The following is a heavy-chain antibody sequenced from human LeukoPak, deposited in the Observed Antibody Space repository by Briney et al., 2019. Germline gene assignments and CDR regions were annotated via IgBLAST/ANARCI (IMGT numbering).Heavy chain of an antibody. CDR3: ARGLGDSVFDY. V-gene: IGHV3-48*03. Sequence: PGGSLRLSCAASGFTFSSYEMNWVRQAPGKGLEWISYISSSGSTIYYADSVKGRFTISRDNAKNSLYLQINSLRDEDTAVYYCARGLGDSVFDYWGQGTLVTVSS. CDR1: GFTFSSYE. J-gene: IGHJ4*02. CDR2: ISSSGSTI. D-gene: IGHD1-26*01.